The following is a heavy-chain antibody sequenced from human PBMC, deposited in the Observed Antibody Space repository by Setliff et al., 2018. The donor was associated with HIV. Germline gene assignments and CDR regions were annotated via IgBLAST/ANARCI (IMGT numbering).Heavy chain of an antibody. CDR2: INPKSDGK. D-gene: IGHD3-3*01. J-gene: IGHJ3*01. Sequence: ASVKVSCKASGYTFTSYGISWVRQAPGQGLEWMGWINPKSDGKNYAQKFQGWVTMTRDTSISTAYMELSRLRSDDTAVYYCARDRGPNNSFWRGTKKTHALDLWGQGTMVTVSS. CDR1: GYTFTSYG. CDR3: ARDRGPNNSFWRGTKKTHALDL. V-gene: IGHV1-2*04.